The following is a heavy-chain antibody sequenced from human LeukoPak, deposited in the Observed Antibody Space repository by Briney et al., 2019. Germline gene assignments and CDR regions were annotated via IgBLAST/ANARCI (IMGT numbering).Heavy chain of an antibody. CDR3: ASQLGDPSYYFDY. CDR1: GGSISSYY. CDR2: IYYSGST. V-gene: IGHV4-59*08. Sequence: SETLSLTCTVSGGSISSYYWSWIRQPPGKGLEWIGYIYYSGSTNYNPSLKSRVTISVDTSKNQFSLKLSSVTAADTAVYYCASQLGDPSYYFDYWGQGTLVTVSS. J-gene: IGHJ4*02. D-gene: IGHD3-16*01.